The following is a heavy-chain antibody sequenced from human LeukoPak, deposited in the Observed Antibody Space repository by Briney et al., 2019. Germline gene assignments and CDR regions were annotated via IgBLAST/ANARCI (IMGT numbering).Heavy chain of an antibody. J-gene: IGHJ5*01. V-gene: IGHV4-39*01. CDR1: GDSVTSTNSF. CDR3: ARRRAYNFFDS. Sequence: TSETLSLTCTVSGDSVTSTNSFWAWIRQPPGKGLEWIGSIFYSGATYYNPSLKSRLIISLDTSGNQVSLNLNSLTAADTAVYYCARRRAYNFFDSWGQGTLVTVSS. CDR2: IFYSGAT.